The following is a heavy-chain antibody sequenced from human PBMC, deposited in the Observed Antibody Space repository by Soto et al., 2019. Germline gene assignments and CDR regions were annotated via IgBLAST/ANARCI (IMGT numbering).Heavy chain of an antibody. Sequence: GGSLRLSCAASGVTFRTYEMNWVRQAPGKGLEWVSYISSRGETRYYADSVKGRFTISRDNAENSLYLQMNSLRADDTAVYYCPRESIEVPGTYDNWGQGTLVTVYS. D-gene: IGHD6-19*01. CDR2: ISSRGETR. CDR3: PRESIEVPGTYDN. CDR1: GVTFRTYE. J-gene: IGHJ4*02. V-gene: IGHV3-48*03.